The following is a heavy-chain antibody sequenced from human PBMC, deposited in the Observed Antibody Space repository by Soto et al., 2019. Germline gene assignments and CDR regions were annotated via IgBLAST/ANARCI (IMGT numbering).Heavy chain of an antibody. D-gene: IGHD2-2*01. CDR3: ARGPRGLYHHDY. CDR1: GFAFSSYW. V-gene: IGHV3-74*01. Sequence: GGSLRLSCAASGFAFSSYWMHWVRQAPGKGLVWVSRINSDGSSTSYADSVKGRSTISRDNAKNTLYLQMNSLRVDDTAVYYCARGPRGLYHHDYWGQGALVTVSS. CDR2: INSDGSST. J-gene: IGHJ4*02.